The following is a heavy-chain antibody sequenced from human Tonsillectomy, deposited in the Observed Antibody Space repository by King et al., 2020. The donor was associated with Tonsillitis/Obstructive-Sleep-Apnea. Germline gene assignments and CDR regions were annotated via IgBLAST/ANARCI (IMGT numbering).Heavy chain of an antibody. CDR2: IDHSGST. J-gene: IGHJ4*02. Sequence: VQLPQWGAGLLKPSETLSLTCAVYGGSFSGYYWSWIRQPPGKGLEWIGEIDHSGSTNYNPSLKSRVTISVDTSKNQFSLKLNSVTAADTAVYYCARVTGTTVDYWGQGTLVTVSS. CDR3: ARVTGTTVDY. CDR1: GGSFSGYY. V-gene: IGHV4-34*01. D-gene: IGHD1-7*01.